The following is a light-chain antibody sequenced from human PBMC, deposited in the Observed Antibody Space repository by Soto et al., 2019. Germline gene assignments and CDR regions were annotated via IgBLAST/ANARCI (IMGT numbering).Light chain of an antibody. J-gene: IGKJ4*01. CDR2: DAS. V-gene: IGKV3-20*01. CDR1: QSVTTY. CDR3: QQYGSSIT. Sequence: EVVLTQSPATLSLSPGERATLSCRASQSVTTYLAWYQQKPGQAPRLLIYDASSRATAIPARFSGSGSWADFTLTISRLEPEDFAVYYCQQYGSSITFGGGTKVEIK.